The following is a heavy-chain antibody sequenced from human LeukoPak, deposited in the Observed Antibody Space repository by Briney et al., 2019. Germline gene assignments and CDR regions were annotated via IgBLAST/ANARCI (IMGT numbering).Heavy chain of an antibody. CDR1: GFTFSSYW. CDR3: ARDKQVGATHFDN. Sequence: GGSLRLSCAASGFTFSSYWMSWVRQAPGKGLEWVANIKQDGSEKYYVDSVKGRFTISRDNAKNSLYLQMNSLRAEDTAVYYCARDKQVGATHFDNWGQGTLVTVSS. J-gene: IGHJ4*02. D-gene: IGHD1-26*01. V-gene: IGHV3-7*01. CDR2: IKQDGSEK.